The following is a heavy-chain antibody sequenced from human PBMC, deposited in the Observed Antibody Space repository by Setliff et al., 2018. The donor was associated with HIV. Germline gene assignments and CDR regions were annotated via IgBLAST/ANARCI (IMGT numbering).Heavy chain of an antibody. CDR1: GGSISSRTYY. D-gene: IGHD3-22*01. CDR2: IYYSGTT. J-gene: IGHJ3*01. CDR3: VKHLWTDYYDWRGTGAFDL. Sequence: SETLSLTCTVSGGSISSRTYYWGCIRQPPGKGLEWIGSIYYSGTTYYNPSLKSRVTISIDTSKNQFSLNLSSVTAADTAVYYCVKHLWTDYYDWRGTGAFDLWGQGTMVTVSS. V-gene: IGHV4-39*01.